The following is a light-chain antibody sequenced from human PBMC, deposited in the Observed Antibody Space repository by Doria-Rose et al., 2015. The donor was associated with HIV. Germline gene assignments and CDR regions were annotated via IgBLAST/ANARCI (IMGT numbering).Light chain of an antibody. CDR2: DGS. CDR1: QSFSSTY. V-gene: IGKV3-20*01. Sequence: EIVMTQSPGTLSLSPGERATLSCRASQSFSSTYLAWYQQKPGQAPSLLIYDGSTRATGIPDRFSASGSGTDFTLAINRLEPQDFARCYCRQYGTSWTLGHGTKVEI. J-gene: IGKJ1*01. CDR3: RQYGTSWT.